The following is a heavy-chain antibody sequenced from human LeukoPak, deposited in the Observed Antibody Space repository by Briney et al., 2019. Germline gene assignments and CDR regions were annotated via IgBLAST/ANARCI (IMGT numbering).Heavy chain of an antibody. CDR1: GGSISSYY. V-gene: IGHV4-59*01. Sequence: PSETLSLTCTVSGGSISSYYWSWIRQPPGKGLEWIGYIYYSGSTNYNPSLKSRVTISVDTSKNQFSLKLSSVTAADTAVYYCARDPGPMGGERPQNAFDIWGQGTMVTVSS. J-gene: IGHJ3*02. CDR3: ARDPGPMGGERPQNAFDI. D-gene: IGHD2-21*01. CDR2: IYYSGST.